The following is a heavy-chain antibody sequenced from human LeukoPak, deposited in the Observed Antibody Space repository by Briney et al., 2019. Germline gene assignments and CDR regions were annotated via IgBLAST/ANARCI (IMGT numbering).Heavy chain of an antibody. CDR2: FDPEDGET. Sequence: GASVKASCKVSGYTLTELSMHWVRQAPGKGLEWMGGFDPEDGETIYAQKFQGRVTMTEDTSTDTAYMELSSLRSEDTAVYYCATDPPYYDILTIPSWGQGTLVTVSS. J-gene: IGHJ4*02. V-gene: IGHV1-24*01. D-gene: IGHD3-9*01. CDR1: GYTLTELS. CDR3: ATDPPYYDILTIPS.